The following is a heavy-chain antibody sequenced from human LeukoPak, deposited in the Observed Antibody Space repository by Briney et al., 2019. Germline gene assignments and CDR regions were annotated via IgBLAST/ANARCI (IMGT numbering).Heavy chain of an antibody. Sequence: PGGSLRLSCAASGFSLRDYSMDWVRQAPGKGLEGFSSISSSSRYTFYVDSVKGRFTISRDNAKNSLYLQMNSLRVEDTAVYYCARDGGSAYDYWGQGALVTVSS. CDR2: ISSSSRYT. D-gene: IGHD3-10*01. V-gene: IGHV3-21*01. J-gene: IGHJ4*02. CDR3: ARDGGSAYDY. CDR1: GFSLRDYS.